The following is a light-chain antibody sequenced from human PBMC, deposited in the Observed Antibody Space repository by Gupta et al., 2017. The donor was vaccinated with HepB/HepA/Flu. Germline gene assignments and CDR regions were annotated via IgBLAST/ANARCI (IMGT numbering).Light chain of an antibody. J-gene: IGKJ4*01. CDR2: SAS. CDR1: QGISSY. CDR3: LQLNPYPLT. V-gene: IGKV1-9*01. Sequence: DIQLTQSPSFLSASVGDRVTITCRASQGISSYLAWYQQISGKAPRLLISSASSLQSGVPSRFSGNGSGTEYTLTISSLQPEDFATYFCLQLNPYPLTFGGGTKVEIK.